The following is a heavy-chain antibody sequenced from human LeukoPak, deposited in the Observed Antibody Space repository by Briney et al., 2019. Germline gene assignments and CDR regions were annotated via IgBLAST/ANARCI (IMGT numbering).Heavy chain of an antibody. V-gene: IGHV3-48*01. Sequence: GGSLRLSCAASGFTFNSFSMNWVRQAPGKGLEWVSYISSSSSTIYYADSVKGRFTISRDNAKNSLYLQMNSLTAEDTAMYYCVRAYHPGGWFDPWGQGTLVTVSS. CDR2: ISSSSSTI. CDR3: VRAYHPGGWFDP. CDR1: GFTFNSFS. D-gene: IGHD2-21*01. J-gene: IGHJ5*02.